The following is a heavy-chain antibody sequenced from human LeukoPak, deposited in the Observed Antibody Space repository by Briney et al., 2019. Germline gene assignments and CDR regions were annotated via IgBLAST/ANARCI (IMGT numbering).Heavy chain of an antibody. CDR1: EHPFTSFD. CDR3: ARGLSSGCFDY. D-gene: IGHD6-19*01. V-gene: IGHV1-8*01. CDR2: MKPKSGNT. Sequence: DSVKASCKASEHPFTSFDINWVRQSTGQRLEWMGWMKPKSGNTGYAQKFQGRVTMTRNTSIISAYMELSSLRSECAAVYDCARGLSSGCFDYWGRGTLDTVSS. J-gene: IGHJ4*02.